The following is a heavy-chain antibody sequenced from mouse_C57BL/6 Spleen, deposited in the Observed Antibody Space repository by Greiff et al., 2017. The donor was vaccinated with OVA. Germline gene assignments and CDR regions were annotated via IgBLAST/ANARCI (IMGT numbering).Heavy chain of an antibody. V-gene: IGHV1-52*01. CDR3: ARSGDSSGRYYFDY. D-gene: IGHD3-2*02. CDR1: GYTFTSYW. Sequence: QVQLQQPGAELVRPGSSVKLSCKASGYTFTSYWMHWVKQRPIQGLEWIGNIDPSDSETHYNQKFKDKATLTVDKSSSTAYMQLSSLTSEDSAVYYCARSGDSSGRYYFDYWGQGTTLTVSS. CDR2: IDPSDSET. J-gene: IGHJ2*01.